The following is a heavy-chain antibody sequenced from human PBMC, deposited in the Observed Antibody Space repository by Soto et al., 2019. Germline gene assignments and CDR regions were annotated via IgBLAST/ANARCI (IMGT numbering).Heavy chain of an antibody. CDR2: IYYGGST. CDR1: GGAVSSGRHS. J-gene: IGHJ5*02. CDR3: ARGVLRVCTTCGGGFDP. V-gene: IGHV4-61*01. D-gene: IGHD3-10*01. Sequence: QVQLQESSPGLVKPSSTLSLACTVSGGAVSSGRHSCSWSLQPTGKVLQWIGFIYYGGSTNYNPSRRRVVTYSEDTSKNEYSQKLSFMTAADTAVYYDARGVLRVCTTCGGGFDPWGQGTMVTVSS.